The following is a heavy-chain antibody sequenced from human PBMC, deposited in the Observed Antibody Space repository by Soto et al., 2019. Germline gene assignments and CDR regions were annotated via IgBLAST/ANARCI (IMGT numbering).Heavy chain of an antibody. V-gene: IGHV3-23*01. CDR2: ISGSGGST. CDR3: AKTDYDFWSGYYMGYDY. J-gene: IGHJ4*02. CDR1: GFTFSSYA. D-gene: IGHD3-3*01. Sequence: PGGSLRLSCAASGFTFSSYAMSWVRQAPGKGLEWVSAISGSGGSTYYADSVKGRFTTSRDNSKNTLYLQMNSLRAEDTAVYYCAKTDYDFWSGYYMGYDYWGQGTLVTVSS.